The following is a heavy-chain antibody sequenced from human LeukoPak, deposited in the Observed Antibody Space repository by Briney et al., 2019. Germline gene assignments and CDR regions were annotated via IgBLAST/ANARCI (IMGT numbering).Heavy chain of an antibody. Sequence: GGSLRLSCAASGLTFSSYAMHWVRQAPGKGLEWVAVISYDGSNKYYADSVKGRFTISRDNSKNTLYLEMNSLRAEDTAVYYCAPDSSGYWEFDYWGQGTLVTVSS. CDR1: GLTFSSYA. D-gene: IGHD5-12*01. CDR3: APDSSGYWEFDY. CDR2: ISYDGSNK. V-gene: IGHV3-30-3*01. J-gene: IGHJ4*02.